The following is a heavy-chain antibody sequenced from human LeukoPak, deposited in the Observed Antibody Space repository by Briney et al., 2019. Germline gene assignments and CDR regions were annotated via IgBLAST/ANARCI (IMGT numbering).Heavy chain of an antibody. CDR2: IKQDGSEK. J-gene: IGHJ3*02. CDR3: ARDHVLRYVFDTFDI. Sequence: GGSLRLSCAASGFTFSIYWMSWVRQTPGKGLEWVANIKQDGSEKYYVDSVKGRFTISRDNAKNSLYLQMNSLRAEDTAVYYCARDHVLRYVFDTFDIWGQGTMVTVSS. CDR1: GFTFSIYW. D-gene: IGHD3-9*01. V-gene: IGHV3-7*04.